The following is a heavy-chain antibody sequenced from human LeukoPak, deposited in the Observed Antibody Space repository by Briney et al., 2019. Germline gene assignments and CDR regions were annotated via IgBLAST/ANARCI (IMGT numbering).Heavy chain of an antibody. D-gene: IGHD3-10*01. J-gene: IGHJ4*02. CDR2: IYHSGTS. Sequence: SETLSLTCTVSSASISTYYWSWIRQPPGKGLEWIGYIYHSGTSNYNPSLKSRVTMSVDTSKSQFSLSLSSVTSADTAGYYCAKAAKDYFGSDTYYYFDYWGQGILVTVSS. V-gene: IGHV4-59*01. CDR3: AKAAKDYFGSDTYYYFDY. CDR1: SASISTYY.